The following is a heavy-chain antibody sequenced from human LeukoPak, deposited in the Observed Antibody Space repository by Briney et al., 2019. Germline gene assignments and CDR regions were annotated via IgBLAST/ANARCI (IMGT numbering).Heavy chain of an antibody. V-gene: IGHV3-11*01. D-gene: IGHD2-15*01. CDR3: ARVKRDCSGGSCYSYDY. CDR2: ITSSGTNI. Sequence: PGGSLRLPCAASGFTFSDYYMSWIRQAPGKGLEWVSYITSSGTNIYYADSVRGRFTISRDNSKNTLYLQMNSLRAEDTAVYYCARVKRDCSGGSCYSYDYWGQGTLVTVSS. CDR1: GFTFSDYY. J-gene: IGHJ4*02.